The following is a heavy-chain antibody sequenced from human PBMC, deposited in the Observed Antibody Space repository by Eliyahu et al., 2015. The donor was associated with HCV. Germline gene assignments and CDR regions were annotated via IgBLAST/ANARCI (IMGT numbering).Heavy chain of an antibody. D-gene: IGHD6-13*01. V-gene: IGHV3-15*01. J-gene: IGHJ3*02. Sequence: EVQLVESGGGLVKPGGSLRLSCAASGFTFSNAWMXWVRQAPGKGLGWVGRIKSKTDGGTTDYAAPVKGRFTISRDDSKNTLYLQMNSLKTEDTAVYYCTTDLSWRGTFDIWGQGTMVTVSS. CDR2: IKSKTDGGTT. CDR3: TTDLSWRGTFDI. CDR1: GFTFSNAW.